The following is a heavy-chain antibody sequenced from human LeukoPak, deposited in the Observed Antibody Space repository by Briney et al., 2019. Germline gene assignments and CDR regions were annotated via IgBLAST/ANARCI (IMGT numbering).Heavy chain of an antibody. Sequence: PSETLSLTCAVYGGFFSGYYWSWIRQPPGKGLEWIGEINHSGSTNYNPSLKSRVTISVDTSKNQFSLKLSSVTAADTAVYYCALVVNDAFDIWGQGTKVTVSS. CDR3: ALVVNDAFDI. CDR2: INHSGST. D-gene: IGHD2-15*01. J-gene: IGHJ3*02. CDR1: GGFFSGYY. V-gene: IGHV4-34*01.